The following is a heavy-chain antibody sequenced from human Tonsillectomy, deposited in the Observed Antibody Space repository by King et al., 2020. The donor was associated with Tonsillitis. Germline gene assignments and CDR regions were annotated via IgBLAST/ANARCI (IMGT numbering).Heavy chain of an antibody. CDR1: GGTFSNHA. V-gene: IGHV1-69*01. Sequence: QVQLVESGAEVKKPGSSVKVSCKASGGTFSNHAISWVRQAPGQGLEWMGGIIPIFGTATYAQRVKGRVTITADESTSTAYMELSSLRSEDTAVYYCAESGSITGENYYQYYMDVWGNGTTVTVSS. CDR2: IIPIFGTA. J-gene: IGHJ6*03. CDR3: AESGSITGENYYQYYMDV. D-gene: IGHD7-27*01.